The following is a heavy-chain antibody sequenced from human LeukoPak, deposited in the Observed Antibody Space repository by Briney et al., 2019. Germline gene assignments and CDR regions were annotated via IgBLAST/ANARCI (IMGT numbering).Heavy chain of an antibody. CDR3: ARRHLEGYNAYGLFDY. Sequence: GSLRLSCAASGFTFSNYWMSWVRQSPGKGLEWIGEIYHSGSTNYNPSLKSRITISVDKSKNLFSLKLSSVTAADAGVYHCARRHLEGYNAYGLFDYWGQGTLVTVSS. CDR2: IYHSGST. D-gene: IGHD5-12*01. CDR1: GFTFSNYW. J-gene: IGHJ4*02. V-gene: IGHV4-4*02.